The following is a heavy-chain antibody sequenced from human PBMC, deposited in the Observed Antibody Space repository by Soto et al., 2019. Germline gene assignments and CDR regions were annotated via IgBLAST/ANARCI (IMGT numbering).Heavy chain of an antibody. CDR1: GFTFGDYA. Sequence: LRLSCTASGFTFGDYAMSWVRQAPGKGLEWVGFIRSKAYGGTTEYAASVKGRFTISRDDSKSIAYLQMNSLKTEDTAVYYCTRDLKVPLDYYYDSSGYYYWGQGTLVTVSS. J-gene: IGHJ4*02. V-gene: IGHV3-49*04. D-gene: IGHD3-22*01. CDR2: IRSKAYGGTT. CDR3: TRDLKVPLDYYYDSSGYYY.